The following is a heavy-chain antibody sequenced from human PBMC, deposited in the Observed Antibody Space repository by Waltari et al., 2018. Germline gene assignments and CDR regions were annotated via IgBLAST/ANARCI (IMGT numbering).Heavy chain of an antibody. CDR2: ISYDGSNK. V-gene: IGHV3-30*01. D-gene: IGHD3-3*01. J-gene: IGHJ6*02. Sequence: QVQLVESGGGVVQPGRSLRLSCAASGFTFSTYAMPWVRQAPGKALEWVAVISYDGSNKYYADSVKGRFTSSRDNSKNTLYLQMNSLRAEDTAVYYCARGAYDCWSGLYQKGYGMDVWGQGTTVTVSS. CDR1: GFTFSTYA. CDR3: ARGAYDCWSGLYQKGYGMDV.